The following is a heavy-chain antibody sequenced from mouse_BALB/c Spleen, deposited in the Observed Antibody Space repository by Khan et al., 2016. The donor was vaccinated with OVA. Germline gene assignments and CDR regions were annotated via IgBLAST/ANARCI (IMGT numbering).Heavy chain of an antibody. Sequence: QIQLVQSGPELKKPGETVKISCKASGYTFTNYGLNWVKQAPGKGLQWMGWINTNTGEPTYAVHFTGRFAFSLETSTSTAFLLINNLKNEDTTKYCCARPPYFSYVMVYWGQGTSVTVSS. J-gene: IGHJ4*01. CDR2: INTNTGEP. V-gene: IGHV9-3-1*01. CDR1: GYTFTNYG. D-gene: IGHD2-10*01. CDR3: ARPPYFSYVMVY.